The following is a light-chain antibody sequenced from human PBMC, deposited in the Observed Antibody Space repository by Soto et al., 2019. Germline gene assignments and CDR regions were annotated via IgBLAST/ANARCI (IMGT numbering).Light chain of an antibody. CDR1: QSISSW. V-gene: IGKV1-5*03. CDR2: EGS. CDR3: QQYNTYSRT. Sequence: DIQMTQSPSTLSASVGDRVTITCRASQSISSWLAWYQQKPGEAPKLLIYEGSTLERGDPSRFSGGGSGTEFTLTISSLQPDDFATFYCQQYNTYSRTFGQGTKVEI. J-gene: IGKJ1*01.